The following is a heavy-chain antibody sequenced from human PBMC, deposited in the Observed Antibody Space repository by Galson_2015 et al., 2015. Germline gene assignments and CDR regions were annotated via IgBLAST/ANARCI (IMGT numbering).Heavy chain of an antibody. CDR1: GFTFSSYS. CDR2: ISSSSSYI. V-gene: IGHV3-21*01. CDR3: AGEGGQLLDY. Sequence: SLRLSCAASGFTFSSYSMNWVRQAPGKGLEWVSSISSSSSYIYYADSVKGRFTISRDNAKNSLYLQMNSLRAEDTAVYYCAGEGGQLLDYWGQGTLVTVSS. D-gene: IGHD5-18*01. J-gene: IGHJ4*02.